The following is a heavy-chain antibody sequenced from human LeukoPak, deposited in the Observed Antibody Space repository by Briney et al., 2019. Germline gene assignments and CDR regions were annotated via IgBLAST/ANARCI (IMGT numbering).Heavy chain of an antibody. J-gene: IGHJ3*02. V-gene: IGHV1-2*02. CDR1: GYTFTGYY. CDR3: ATMEAFSAYEGAFDI. CDR2: INPNSGGA. Sequence: ASVEVSCKASGYTFTGYYMHWVRQAPGQGLEWMGWINPNSGGANYAQKFQGRVTMTRDTSISTAYMELSRLRSDDTAVYYCATMEAFSAYEGAFDIWGQGTMVTVSS. D-gene: IGHD5-12*01.